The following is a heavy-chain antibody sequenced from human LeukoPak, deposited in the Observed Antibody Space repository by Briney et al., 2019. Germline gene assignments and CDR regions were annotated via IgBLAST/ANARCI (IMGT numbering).Heavy chain of an antibody. J-gene: IGHJ4*01. CDR1: GGSFSGYY. V-gene: IGHV4-34*01. CDR3: AKSGGYGLIDY. D-gene: IGHD6-25*01. CDR2: INHSGST. Sequence: SETLSLTCAVYGGSFSGYYWSWIRQPPGKGLEWIGEINHSGSTNYNPSLKSRVTISVDTSKNQFSLKMSSVTAADTAVYYCAKSGGYGLIDYWGQGTLVTVSS.